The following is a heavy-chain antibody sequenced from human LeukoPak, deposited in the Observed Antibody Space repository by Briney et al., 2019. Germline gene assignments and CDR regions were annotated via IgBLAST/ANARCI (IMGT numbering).Heavy chain of an antibody. D-gene: IGHD1-26*01. J-gene: IGHJ4*02. CDR2: ISWNSGSI. Sequence: PRGCLRLSCAPSGFTFGDYAVDWGRQAPGKGLEWVSAISWNSGSIGYADSVKGRFTISRDNAKNSLYLQMNSLRAEDTALYYCATDSKWELPGGYYFDYWGQGTLVTVSS. CDR3: ATDSKWELPGGYYFDY. CDR1: GFTFGDYA. V-gene: IGHV3-9*01.